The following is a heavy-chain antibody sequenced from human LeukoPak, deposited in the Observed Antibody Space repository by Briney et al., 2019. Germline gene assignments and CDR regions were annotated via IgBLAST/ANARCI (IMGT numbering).Heavy chain of an antibody. CDR3: ARGPGGRDGYV. J-gene: IGHJ4*02. CDR1: GGSFSGYY. CDR2: INHSGST. D-gene: IGHD5-24*01. Sequence: SETLSLTCAVYGGSFSGYYWSWIRQPPGKGLEWIGEINHSGSTNYNPSLKSRVTISVDTSKNQFSLKLSSVTAADTAVYYCARGPGGRDGYVWGQGTLDTDCS. V-gene: IGHV4-34*01.